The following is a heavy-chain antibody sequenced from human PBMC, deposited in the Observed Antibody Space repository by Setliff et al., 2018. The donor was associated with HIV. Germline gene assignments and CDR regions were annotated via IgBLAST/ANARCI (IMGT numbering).Heavy chain of an antibody. V-gene: IGHV4-39*07. CDR2: IYYSGRT. D-gene: IGHD3-22*01. J-gene: IGHJ3*02. CDR3: AREDYYDSSGDAFDI. Sequence: PSETLSLTCTVSPGSLRSTGHYWGWIRQPPGKGLEWIGSIYYSGRTYFNPSLKNRVTLSTDTSKNQFSLKLRSVTAADTAVYYCAREDYYDSSGDAFDIWGQGTMVTVSS. CDR1: PGSLRSTGHY.